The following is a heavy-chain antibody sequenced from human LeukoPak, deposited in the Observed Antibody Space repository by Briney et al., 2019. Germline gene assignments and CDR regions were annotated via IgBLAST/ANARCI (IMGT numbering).Heavy chain of an antibody. CDR2: ITPNSGGT. CDR3: ASLLGYCSGGSCSPYYFDY. CDR1: GYTFTGYY. J-gene: IGHJ4*02. D-gene: IGHD2-15*01. Sequence: GASVKVSCKASGYTFTGYYMHWVRQAPGQGLEGMGWITPNSGGTKYAQKFQGRVTVTRDTTITTAYMELSRLRSDDTAVYYCASLLGYCSGGSCSPYYFDYWGQGTLVTVSS. V-gene: IGHV1-2*02.